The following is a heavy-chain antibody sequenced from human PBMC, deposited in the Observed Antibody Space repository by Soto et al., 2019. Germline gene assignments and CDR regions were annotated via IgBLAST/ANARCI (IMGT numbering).Heavy chain of an antibody. J-gene: IGHJ4*02. V-gene: IGHV3-48*02. Sequence: GGPLRHPCAAAGVTFVGYSMNWVRQAPGKGLEWVSYISSSSSTIYYADSVKGRFTISRDNAKNSLYLQMNSLRDEDTAVYYCARGFDSSGYYFYLFEYWGQGILVPVSS. D-gene: IGHD3-22*01. CDR3: ARGFDSSGYYFYLFEY. CDR2: ISSSSSTI. CDR1: GVTFVGYS.